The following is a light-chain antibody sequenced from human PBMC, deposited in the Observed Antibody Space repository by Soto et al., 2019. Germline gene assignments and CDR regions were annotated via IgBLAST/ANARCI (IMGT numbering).Light chain of an antibody. CDR3: SLYTSENTYV. CDR1: SSDVGTYNL. V-gene: IGLV2-14*02. CDR2: EAR. Sequence: QSALSQPASVSGSPGQSITISCTGTSSDVGTYNLVSWYQHHPGKAPKLIIYEARNRPSGVPDRFSGSKSGNTASLTISGLQAADEADYYCSLYTSENTYVFGTGTKLTVL. J-gene: IGLJ1*01.